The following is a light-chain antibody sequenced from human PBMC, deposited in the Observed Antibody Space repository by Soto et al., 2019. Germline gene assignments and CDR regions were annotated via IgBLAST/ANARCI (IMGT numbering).Light chain of an antibody. CDR2: ENN. V-gene: IGLV1-51*02. Sequence: QSVLTQPPSVSAAPGQKVTISCSGSSSNIGNNYVSWSQQLPGTAPKLLIYENNKRPSGIPARFSGSKSGTSATLGITGLQTGDEADYYCGTWDSSLSAGVFGGGTKLTVL. CDR1: SSNIGNNY. CDR3: GTWDSSLSAGV. J-gene: IGLJ3*02.